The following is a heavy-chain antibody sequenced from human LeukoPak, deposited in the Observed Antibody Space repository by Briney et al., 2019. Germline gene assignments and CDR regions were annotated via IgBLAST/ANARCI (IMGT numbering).Heavy chain of an antibody. Sequence: GESLRLSCVASGLTLDKYWMTWVRQAPGKGLEWVANIRQDGREKDLVDSVKGRFTISRDDATSSVYLQMNSLRAEDTAVYYCARDHCSSSSCYTYYGMELWGQGTTVTVSS. J-gene: IGHJ6*02. D-gene: IGHD2-2*02. CDR1: GLTLDKYW. V-gene: IGHV3-7*01. CDR2: IRQDGREK. CDR3: ARDHCSSSSCYTYYGMEL.